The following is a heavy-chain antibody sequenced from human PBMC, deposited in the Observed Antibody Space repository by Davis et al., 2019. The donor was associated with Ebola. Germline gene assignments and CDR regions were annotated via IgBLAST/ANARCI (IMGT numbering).Heavy chain of an antibody. CDR2: IYYSGST. J-gene: IGHJ6*02. CDR1: GFTFSSYG. CDR3: ARRRRVYYGMDV. V-gene: IGHV4-39*01. Sequence: ESLKISCAASGFTFSSYGMHWIRQPPGKGLEWIGSIYYSGSTYYNPSLKSRVTISVDTSKNQFSLKLSSVTAADTAVYYCARRRRVYYGMDVWGQGTTVTVSS.